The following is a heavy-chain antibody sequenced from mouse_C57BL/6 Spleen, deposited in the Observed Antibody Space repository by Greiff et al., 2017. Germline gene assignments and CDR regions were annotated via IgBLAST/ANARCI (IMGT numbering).Heavy chain of an antibody. CDR1: GYTFTDYN. D-gene: IGHD1-1*01. Sequence: VHVKQSGPELVKPGASVKIPCKASGYTFTDYNMDWVKQSHGKSLEWIGDINPNNGGTIYNQKFKGKATLTVDKSSSTAYMELRSLTSEDTAVYYCARRTVVARYFDVWGTGTTVTVSS. V-gene: IGHV1-18*01. CDR2: INPNNGGT. J-gene: IGHJ1*03. CDR3: ARRTVVARYFDV.